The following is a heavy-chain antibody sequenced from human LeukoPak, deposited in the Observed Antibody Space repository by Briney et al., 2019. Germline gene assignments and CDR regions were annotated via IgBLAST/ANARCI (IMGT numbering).Heavy chain of an antibody. J-gene: IGHJ6*02. Sequence: GGSLRLSCAASGFTFSNYWMHWVRQAPGEAPIWVSRIKSDGSSTTYADSVKGRFTISRDNAKNTLYLQMNSLRAEDTAVYYCSRDSLSSCGGDCYSGLDVWGQGTTVTVSS. CDR2: IKSDGSST. V-gene: IGHV3-74*01. CDR3: SRDSLSSCGGDCYSGLDV. CDR1: GFTFSNYW. D-gene: IGHD2-21*02.